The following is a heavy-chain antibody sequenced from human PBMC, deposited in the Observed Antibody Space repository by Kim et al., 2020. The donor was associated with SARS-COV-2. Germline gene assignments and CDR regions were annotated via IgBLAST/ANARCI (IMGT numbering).Heavy chain of an antibody. CDR2: ISYSGDT. CDR3: ARDIYDGLTGYHDGLDV. V-gene: IGHV4-61*01. Sequence: SETLSLTCTVSGGSVSTSNYYWTWIRQTPGQALEWIGYISYSGDTRYNPSLDSRVTISLDTSQNQFSLKLTSATAADTAVYFCARDIYDGLTGYHDGLDVWGQGTTVT. D-gene: IGHD3-9*01. J-gene: IGHJ6*02. CDR1: GGSVSTSNYY.